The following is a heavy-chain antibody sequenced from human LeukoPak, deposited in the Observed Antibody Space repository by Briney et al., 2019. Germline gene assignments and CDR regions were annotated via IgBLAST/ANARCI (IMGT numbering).Heavy chain of an antibody. D-gene: IGHD3-9*01. J-gene: IGHJ4*02. CDR3: AKGMRLRYFDFIFDY. V-gene: IGHV3-73*01. Sequence: GGSLRLSCVASGFTFSGSAMHWVRQASGKGLEWVGRIRNKTNSYATAYAASVKGRFTISRDDSKNTVYLQMNSLRAEDTAVYYCAKGMRLRYFDFIFDYWGQGTLVTVSS. CDR1: GFTFSGSA. CDR2: IRNKTNSYAT.